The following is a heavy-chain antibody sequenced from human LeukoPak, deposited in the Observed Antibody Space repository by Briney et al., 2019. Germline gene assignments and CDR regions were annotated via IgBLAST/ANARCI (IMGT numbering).Heavy chain of an antibody. D-gene: IGHD3-22*01. CDR2: IYYSGNT. CDR3: ARGSGSSGYYYYMDV. CDR1: GGSISTYY. Sequence: PSETLSLTCTVSGGSISTYYWSWIRQPPGKGLEWIGYIYYSGNTNYNPSLKSRVTISVDTSKNQFSLKLSSVTAADTAVYYCARGSGSSGYYYYMDVWGKGTTVTVSS. J-gene: IGHJ6*03. V-gene: IGHV4-59*01.